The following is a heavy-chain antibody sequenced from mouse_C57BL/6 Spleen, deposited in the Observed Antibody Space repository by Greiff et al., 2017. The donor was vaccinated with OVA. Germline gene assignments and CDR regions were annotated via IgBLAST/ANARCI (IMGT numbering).Heavy chain of an antibody. V-gene: IGHV1-55*01. J-gene: IGHJ3*01. CDR1: GYTFTSYW. Sequence: QVQLQQPGAELVKPGASVKMSCKASGYTFTSYWITWVKQRPGQGLEWIGDIYPGSGSTNYNEKFKSKATLTVDTSSSTAYMQLSSLTSEDSAVYYCARYGTGTSWFAYWGQGTLVTVSA. D-gene: IGHD4-1*01. CDR2: IYPGSGST. CDR3: ARYGTGTSWFAY.